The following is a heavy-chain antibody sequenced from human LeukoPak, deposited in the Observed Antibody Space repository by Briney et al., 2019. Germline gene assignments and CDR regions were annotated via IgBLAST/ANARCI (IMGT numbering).Heavy chain of an antibody. J-gene: IGHJ4*02. CDR1: GGSISTSRYY. Sequence: PSETLSLTCTVSGGSISTSRYYWGWIRQPPGKGLEWIGSMHYSGSTYYNPSLKSRVTMSVDTSKNQFSLNLNSVTAADTAVYYCARDAGPIPYYFDYWGQGTLVTVSS. CDR3: ARDAGPIPYYFDY. V-gene: IGHV4-39*07. D-gene: IGHD6-13*01. CDR2: MHYSGST.